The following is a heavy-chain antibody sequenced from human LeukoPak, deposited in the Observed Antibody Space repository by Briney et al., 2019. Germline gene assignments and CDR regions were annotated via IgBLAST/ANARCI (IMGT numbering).Heavy chain of an antibody. Sequence: PSETLSLTCTVSGDSIRRSSEYWAWIRQAPGKGLEWIGTIYYSGTTYYSPSLKSRVTFSVDTSKNQFSLKLTSVTAADTAVYYCAREAFGAFGVVKPIHYWGQGILVTVSA. CDR3: AREAFGAFGVVKPIHY. CDR1: GDSIRRSSEY. V-gene: IGHV4-39*07. CDR2: IYYSGTT. J-gene: IGHJ4*02. D-gene: IGHD3-3*01.